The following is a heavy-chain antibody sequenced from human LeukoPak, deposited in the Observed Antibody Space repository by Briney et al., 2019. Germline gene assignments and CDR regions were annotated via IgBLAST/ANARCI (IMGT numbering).Heavy chain of an antibody. D-gene: IGHD5-18*01. CDR2: IYYSGRT. Sequence: PSETLSLTCTVSGGSISSSSYYWGWIRQPPGKGLEWIGSIYYSGRTYYNPSLKTRVTISVDTSKSQFSLKLSSVTAADTAAYYCARARIQLWLGSAYNWFDPWGQGTLVTVSS. J-gene: IGHJ5*02. CDR1: GGSISSSSYY. CDR3: ARARIQLWLGSAYNWFDP. V-gene: IGHV4-39*07.